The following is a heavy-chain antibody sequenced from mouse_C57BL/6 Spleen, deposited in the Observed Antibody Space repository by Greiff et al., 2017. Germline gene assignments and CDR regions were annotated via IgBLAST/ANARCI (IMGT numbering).Heavy chain of an antibody. CDR2: IDPNSGGT. Sequence: QVQLKQPGAELVKPGASVKLSCKASGYTFTSYWMHWVKQRPGRGLEWIGRIDPNSGGTKYTEKFKSKATLTVDKPSSTAYMQLSSLTSEDSAVYYCAREGIYDGNYYFDDWGQGTTLTVSS. D-gene: IGHD2-1*01. J-gene: IGHJ2*01. CDR1: GYTFTSYW. V-gene: IGHV1-72*01. CDR3: AREGIYDGNYYFDD.